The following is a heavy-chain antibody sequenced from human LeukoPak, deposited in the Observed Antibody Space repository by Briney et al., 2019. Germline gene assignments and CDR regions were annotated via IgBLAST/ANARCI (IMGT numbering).Heavy chain of an antibody. Sequence: GGSLRLSCAASGFTFSSYSMNWVRQAPGKGLEWVSSISSSSSYIYYADSVKGRFTISRDNAKNTLYLQMNSLRAEDTAVYYCAKAAAALGYYFDYWGQGTLVTVSS. CDR2: ISSSSSYI. D-gene: IGHD6-13*01. J-gene: IGHJ4*02. CDR1: GFTFSSYS. CDR3: AKAAAALGYYFDY. V-gene: IGHV3-21*04.